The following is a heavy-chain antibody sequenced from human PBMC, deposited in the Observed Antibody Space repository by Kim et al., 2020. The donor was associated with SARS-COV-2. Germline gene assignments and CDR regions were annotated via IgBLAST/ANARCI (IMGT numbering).Heavy chain of an antibody. CDR2: IYYSGST. V-gene: IGHV4-39*01. Sequence: SETLSLTCTVSGGSISSSSYYWGWIRQPPGKGLEWIGSIYYSGSTYYNPSLKSRVTISVDTSKNQFSLKLSSVTAADTAVYYCARPYYDILTGYYRDAFDIWGQGTMVTVSS. CDR3: ARPYYDILTGYYRDAFDI. D-gene: IGHD3-9*01. J-gene: IGHJ3*02. CDR1: GGSISSSSYY.